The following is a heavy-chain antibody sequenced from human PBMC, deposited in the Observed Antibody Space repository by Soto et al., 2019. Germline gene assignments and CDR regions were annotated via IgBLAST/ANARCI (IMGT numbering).Heavy chain of an antibody. J-gene: IGHJ4*02. V-gene: IGHV3-23*01. D-gene: IGHD3-16*01. CDR1: GFTFSSYA. CDR2: ISGSGGST. CDR3: AKDLWGQVEMATTFDY. Sequence: PGGSLRLSCAASGFTFSSYAMSWVRQAPGKGLEWVSAISGSGGSTYYADSVKGRFTISRDNSKNTLYLQMNSLRAEDTAVYYCAKDLWGQVEMATTFDYWGQGTLVTVSS.